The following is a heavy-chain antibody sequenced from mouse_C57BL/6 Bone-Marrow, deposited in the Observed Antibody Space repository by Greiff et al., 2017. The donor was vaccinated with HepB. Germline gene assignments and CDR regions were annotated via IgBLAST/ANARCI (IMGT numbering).Heavy chain of an antibody. D-gene: IGHD1-1*01. Sequence: DVKLVESGEGLVKPGGSLKLSCAASGFTFSSYAMSWVRQTPEKRLEWVAYISSGGDSIYYADTVKGRFTISRDNARNTLYLQMSSLKSEDTAMYYCTRVTTVVAKRYAMDYWGQGTSVTVSS. V-gene: IGHV5-9-1*02. J-gene: IGHJ4*01. CDR2: ISSGGDSI. CDR3: TRVTTVVAKRYAMDY. CDR1: GFTFSSYA.